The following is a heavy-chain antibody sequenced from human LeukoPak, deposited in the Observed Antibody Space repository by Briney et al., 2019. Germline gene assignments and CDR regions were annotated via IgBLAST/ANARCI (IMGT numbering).Heavy chain of an antibody. D-gene: IGHD6-19*01. CDR1: GGSVSSDSHC. J-gene: IGHJ4*02. CDR2: IYHTGSA. CDR3: ARGSTGYSSGWPIDY. Sequence: SETLSLNCTVSGGSVSSDSHCWSWIRQTPGKGLEWIGWIYHTGSANYNPSLKSRVTISVDTSKNQFFLKLNSVTAADTAVYYCARGSTGYSSGWPIDYWGQGTLVTVSS. V-gene: IGHV4-61*01.